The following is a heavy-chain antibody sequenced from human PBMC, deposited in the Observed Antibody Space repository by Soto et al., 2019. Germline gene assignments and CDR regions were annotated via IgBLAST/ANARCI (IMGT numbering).Heavy chain of an antibody. D-gene: IGHD3-3*01. CDR3: ARDRPTMDDFWSGYSVYFDY. J-gene: IGHJ4*02. V-gene: IGHV1-2*02. CDR1: GYTFTGYY. CDR2: INPNSGGT. Sequence: ASVKVSCKASGYTFTGYYMHWVRQAPGQGLEWMGWINPNSGGTNYAQKFQGRVTMTRDTYISTAYMELSRLRSDDTAVYYCARDRPTMDDFWSGYSVYFDYWGQGTLVTVSS.